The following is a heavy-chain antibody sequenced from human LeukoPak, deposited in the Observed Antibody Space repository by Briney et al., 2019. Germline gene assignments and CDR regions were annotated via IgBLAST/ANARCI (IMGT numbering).Heavy chain of an antibody. CDR1: GYTLTELS. D-gene: IGHD3-22*01. J-gene: IGHJ4*02. V-gene: IGHV1-24*01. Sequence: ASVKVSCKVSGYTLTELSMHWVRQAPGKGLEWMGGFDPEDGETIYAQKFQGRVTMTEDASTDTAYMELSSLRSEDTAVYYCATDREYYYDSSGYNLDYWGQGALVTVSS. CDR3: ATDREYYYDSSGYNLDY. CDR2: FDPEDGET.